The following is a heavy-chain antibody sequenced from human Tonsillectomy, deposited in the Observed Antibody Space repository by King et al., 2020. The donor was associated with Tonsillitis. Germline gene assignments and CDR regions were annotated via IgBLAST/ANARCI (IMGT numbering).Heavy chain of an antibody. CDR1: GLSLSTSEEG. CDR2: IYWDDDK. D-gene: IGHD3-22*01. Sequence: ITLKESGPTLVKPTQTLTLTCTFSGLSLSTSEEGVGWIRQPPGKALEWLGVIYWDDDKRYSPSLKSRLTITKDTPKNQVVLTMTNMDPVDTGTYYCAHRLAYHDRNYFDYWGQGTQVTVSS. V-gene: IGHV2-5*02. J-gene: IGHJ4*02. CDR3: AHRLAYHDRNYFDY.